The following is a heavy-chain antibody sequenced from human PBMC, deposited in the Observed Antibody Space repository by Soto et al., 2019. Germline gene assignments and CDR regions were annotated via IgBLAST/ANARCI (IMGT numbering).Heavy chain of an antibody. J-gene: IGHJ6*02. CDR2: IYEGGST. V-gene: IGHV4-59*08. CDR1: GGSISTHN. D-gene: IGHD3-10*01. CDR3: VRQGIGAQHGLVDV. Sequence: SETLSLTCTVSGGSISTHNWSWIRQTPGKGLEWIGYIYEGGSTGYNPSLESRVTISLDTSTNQLSLKLRSVTAADTAVYYCVRQGIGAQHGLVDVWGQGTTVTVSS.